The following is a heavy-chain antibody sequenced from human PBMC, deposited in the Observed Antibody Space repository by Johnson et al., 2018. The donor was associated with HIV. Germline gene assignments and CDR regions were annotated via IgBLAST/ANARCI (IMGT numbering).Heavy chain of an antibody. CDR2: IYRCGRT. D-gene: IGHD1-7*01. Sequence: EVQLVESGGGLVQPGGSLRLSCGVSGFIVSSNHMNWVRQAPGKGLEWVSIIYRCGRTYYTDAVKGRFCISRDNSKNTLYLEMNSLRAEDTAVYYCARDERWNYYDAFDIWGQGTMVTVSS. CDR1: GFIVSSNH. CDR3: ARDERWNYYDAFDI. J-gene: IGHJ3*02. V-gene: IGHV3-66*01.